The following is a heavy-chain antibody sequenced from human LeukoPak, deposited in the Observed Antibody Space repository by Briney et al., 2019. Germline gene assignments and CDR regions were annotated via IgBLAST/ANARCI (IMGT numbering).Heavy chain of an antibody. CDR3: ARVHGSNSAFDI. V-gene: IGHV3-30*04. D-gene: IGHD2-8*01. CDR2: VAYDGSDK. J-gene: IGHJ3*02. Sequence: AGSLRLSCAASGFNFNPYAMHWVRQAPGKGLEWGAVVAYDGSDKHYADSVKGRFTISRDNSKNTLFLQMNSLRPGDTAVYYCARVHGSNSAFDICGRGTMVTVSS. CDR1: GFNFNPYA.